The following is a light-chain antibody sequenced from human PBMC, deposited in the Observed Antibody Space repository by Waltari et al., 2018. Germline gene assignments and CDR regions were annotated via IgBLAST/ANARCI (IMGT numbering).Light chain of an antibody. CDR2: GAS. Sequence: EIVLTQSPGTLSLSPGERATLSCRASQTVRTTYLAGYQQKPGQDPTLLIHGASSRATGTPDMFSVSGYETDFSLTISSLEPEDFAVYYCQQYDISPLTFGGGTKVEIK. CDR3: QQYDISPLT. J-gene: IGKJ4*01. V-gene: IGKV3-20*01. CDR1: QTVRTTY.